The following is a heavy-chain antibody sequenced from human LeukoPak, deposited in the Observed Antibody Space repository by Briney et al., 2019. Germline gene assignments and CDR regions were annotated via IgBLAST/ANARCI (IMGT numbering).Heavy chain of an antibody. V-gene: IGHV5-51*01. J-gene: IGHJ3*02. Sequence: GESLKISCKGSGYRFTNYWIGWVRQMPGKGLEWMGIIYPGDSDTRYSPSFQGQVTISADKSISTAYLHWSSLTASDTARYYCARLTGYTSGWNTFDIWGQGTMVTVSS. CDR2: IYPGDSDT. D-gene: IGHD6-19*01. CDR3: ARLTGYTSGWNTFDI. CDR1: GYRFTNYW.